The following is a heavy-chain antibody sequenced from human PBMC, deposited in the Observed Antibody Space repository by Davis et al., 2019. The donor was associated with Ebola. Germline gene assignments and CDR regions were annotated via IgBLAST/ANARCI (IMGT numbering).Heavy chain of an antibody. V-gene: IGHV1-3*01. Sequence: AASVKISCKASGYTFTSYAMHWVRQAPGQRLEWMGWINACNGNTKYSQKFQGRVTITRDTSASTAYMELSRLRSEDTAVYYWARGSSKAYYYYGMDVWGQGTTVTVSS. D-gene: IGHD6-6*01. CDR3: ARGSSKAYYYYGMDV. J-gene: IGHJ6*02. CDR2: INACNGNT. CDR1: GYTFTSYA.